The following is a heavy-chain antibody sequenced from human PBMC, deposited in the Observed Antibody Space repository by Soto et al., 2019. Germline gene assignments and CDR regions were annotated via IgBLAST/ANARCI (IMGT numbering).Heavy chain of an antibody. CDR1: GFTFSDYY. Sequence: GGSLRLSCAASGFTFSDYYMSCIRLAPGKGLEWVSYISSSGSTIYYADSVKGRFTISRDNAKNSLYLQMSSLRAEDTAVYYCASPRTEPEDPLAFDYWGQGTLVTVSS. D-gene: IGHD1-26*01. CDR2: ISSSGSTI. CDR3: ASPRTEPEDPLAFDY. V-gene: IGHV3-11*01. J-gene: IGHJ4*02.